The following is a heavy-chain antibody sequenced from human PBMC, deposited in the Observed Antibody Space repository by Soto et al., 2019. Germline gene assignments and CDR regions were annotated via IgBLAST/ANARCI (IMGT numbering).Heavy chain of an antibody. CDR3: ARVEGEYYYDSSGENWFDP. J-gene: IGHJ5*02. Sequence: QVQLVQSGAEVKKPGSSVKVSCKASGGTFSSYAISWVRQAPGQGLEWMGGIIPIFGTANYAQKVQGRVTITADESTSTAYMELSSLRYEDTAVYYCARVEGEYYYDSSGENWFDPWGQGTLGTVSS. CDR2: IIPIFGTA. D-gene: IGHD3-22*01. CDR1: GGTFSSYA. V-gene: IGHV1-69*01.